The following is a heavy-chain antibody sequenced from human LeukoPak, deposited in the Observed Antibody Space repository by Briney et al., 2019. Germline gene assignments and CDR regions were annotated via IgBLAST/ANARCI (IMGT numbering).Heavy chain of an antibody. CDR1: GFTFSSYW. Sequence: PGGSLRLSCAASGFTFSSYWMHWVRQAPGKGLAWVSRINSDGSSTSYADSVKGRFTISRDNAKNTLYLQLNSLRAEDTAVYYCARDPAPLVVVTALDYWGQGTLVTVSS. V-gene: IGHV3-74*01. D-gene: IGHD2-21*02. CDR3: ARDPAPLVVVTALDY. J-gene: IGHJ4*02. CDR2: INSDGSST.